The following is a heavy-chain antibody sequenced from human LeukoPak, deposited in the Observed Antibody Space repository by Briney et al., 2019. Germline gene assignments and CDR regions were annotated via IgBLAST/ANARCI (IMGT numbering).Heavy chain of an antibody. D-gene: IGHD6-6*01. CDR2: INWNGGST. CDR1: GFTFDDYG. V-gene: IGHV3-20*04. CDR3: ARDVRVYSSSSPPGY. J-gene: IGHJ4*02. Sequence: GGSLRLSCAASGFTFDDYGMSWVRQAPGKGLEWVSGINWNGGSTGYADSVKGRFTISRDNAKYSLYLQMNSLRAEDTALYYCARDVRVYSSSSPPGYWGQGTLVTVSS.